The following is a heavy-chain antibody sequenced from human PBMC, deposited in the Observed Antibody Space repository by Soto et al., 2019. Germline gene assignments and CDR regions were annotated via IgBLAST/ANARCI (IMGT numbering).Heavy chain of an antibody. Sequence: ASVKVSCKASGYTFTSYAMHWVRQAPGQRLEWMGWINAGNGNTKYSQKFQGRVTITRDTSASTAYMELSSLRSEDTAVYYCARDPTGTSSYSWFDPWGQGTLVTVSS. J-gene: IGHJ5*02. CDR1: GYTFTSYA. CDR2: INAGNGNT. D-gene: IGHD1-1*01. CDR3: ARDPTGTSSYSWFDP. V-gene: IGHV1-3*01.